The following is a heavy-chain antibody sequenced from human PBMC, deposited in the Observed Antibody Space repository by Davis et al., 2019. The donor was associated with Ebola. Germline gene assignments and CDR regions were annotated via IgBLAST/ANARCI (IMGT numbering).Heavy chain of an antibody. D-gene: IGHD3-3*01. J-gene: IGHJ6*04. CDR3: ARSGLSFGVVKYHYGMDA. CDR2: ISGSGGST. Sequence: PGGSLRLSCAASGFTFSSYAMSWVRQAPGTGLEWVSAISGSGGSTYYADSVKGRFTISRDNSKKTMYLQMNSLRGEDTAVYYCARSGLSFGVVKYHYGMDAWGKGTTVTVSS. CDR1: GFTFSSYA. V-gene: IGHV3-23*01.